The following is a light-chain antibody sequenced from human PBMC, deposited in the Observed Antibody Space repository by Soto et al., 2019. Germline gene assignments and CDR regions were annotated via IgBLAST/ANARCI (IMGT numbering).Light chain of an antibody. CDR1: SSNIGGNT. V-gene: IGLV1-44*01. J-gene: IGLJ2*01. Sequence: QAVVTQPPSASGTPGQRVTISCSGSSSNIGGNTVNWYQQLPGTAPRVLIYSNNQRPSGVPDRFSGSKSGTSASLAISGLQSEDEADYYCAAWDNSLHAVVFGGGTKLTVL. CDR2: SNN. CDR3: AAWDNSLHAVV.